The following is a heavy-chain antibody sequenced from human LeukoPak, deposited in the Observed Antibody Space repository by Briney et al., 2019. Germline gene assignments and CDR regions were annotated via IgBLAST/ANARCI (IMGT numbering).Heavy chain of an antibody. CDR2: INHSGST. CDR3: ARGLSPLWFGELLFGDTYYFDY. CDR1: GGSISSGSYY. V-gene: IGHV4-39*07. Sequence: SETLSLTCTVSGGSISSGSYYWGWIRQPPGKGLEWIGEINHSGSTNYNPSLKSRVTISVDTSKNQFSLKLSSVTAADTAVYYCARGLSPLWFGELLFGDTYYFDYWGQGTLVTVSS. D-gene: IGHD3-10*01. J-gene: IGHJ4*02.